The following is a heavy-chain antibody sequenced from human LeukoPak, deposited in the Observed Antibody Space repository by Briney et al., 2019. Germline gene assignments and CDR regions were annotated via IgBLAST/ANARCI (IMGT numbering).Heavy chain of an antibody. V-gene: IGHV4-59*08. Sequence: SETLSLTCTVSGGSISSDYWSWIRQPPGKGLEWIGYISYSGRTYYNPSLRSRVTISVDTSKNHFSLKLSSATAADTAVYYCARGLYRYGRSTFDYWGQGTLVTVSS. CDR1: GGSISSDY. CDR3: ARGLYRYGRSTFDY. D-gene: IGHD2-2*02. CDR2: ISYSGRT. J-gene: IGHJ4*02.